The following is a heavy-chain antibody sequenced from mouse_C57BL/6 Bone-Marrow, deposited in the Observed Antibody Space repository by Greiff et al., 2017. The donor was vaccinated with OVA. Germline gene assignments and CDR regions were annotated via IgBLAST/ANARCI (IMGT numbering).Heavy chain of an antibody. J-gene: IGHJ3*01. CDR1: GFSLTSYG. CDR2: IWSGGST. D-gene: IGHD2-3*01. Sequence: VQLKESGPGLVQPSQSLSITCTVSGFSLTSYGVHWVRQSPGKGLEWLGVIWSGGSTDYNAAFISRLSISKDNSKSQVFFKMNSLQADDTAIYYCASPYDGYYHFAYWGQGTLVTVSA. CDR3: ASPYDGYYHFAY. V-gene: IGHV2-2*01.